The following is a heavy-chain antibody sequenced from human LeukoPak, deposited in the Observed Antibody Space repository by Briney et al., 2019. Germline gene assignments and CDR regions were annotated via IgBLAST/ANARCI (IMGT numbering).Heavy chain of an antibody. CDR3: AGTYYYSYSYYMDV. V-gene: IGHV4-59*01. J-gene: IGHJ6*03. Sequence: PSETLSLTCTVSGGSISSYYWSWIRQPPGKGLEWIGCIFHSGSTNYNPSLKRRVNISLDTSKNQFSLKLSSVTAADTAVYYCAGTYYYSYSYYMDVWGKGTPVTISS. D-gene: IGHD3-10*01. CDR2: IFHSGST. CDR1: GGSISSYY.